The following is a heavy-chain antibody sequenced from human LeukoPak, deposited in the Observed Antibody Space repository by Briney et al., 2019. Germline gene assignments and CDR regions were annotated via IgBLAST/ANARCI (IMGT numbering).Heavy chain of an antibody. V-gene: IGHV3-11*01. CDR3: AREVSGSGPLDY. Sequence: YYADSVEGRFTISRDNAKNSLYLQMNSLRAEDTAVYYCAREVSGSGPLDYWGQGTLVTVSS. J-gene: IGHJ4*02. D-gene: IGHD3-10*01.